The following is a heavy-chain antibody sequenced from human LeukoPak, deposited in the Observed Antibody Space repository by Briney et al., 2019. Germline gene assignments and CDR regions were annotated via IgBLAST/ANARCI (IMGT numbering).Heavy chain of an antibody. V-gene: IGHV3-30*02. CDR3: AKVVTMVRGVSYLFDY. CDR1: GFTFSSYG. J-gene: IGHJ4*02. D-gene: IGHD3-10*01. CDR2: IRYDGSNK. Sequence: TGGSLRLSCAASGFTFSSYGMHWVRQAPGKGLEWVAFIRYDGSNKYYADSVKGRFTISRDNSKNTLYLQMNSLRAEDTAVYYCAKVVTMVRGVSYLFDYWGQGTLVTVSS.